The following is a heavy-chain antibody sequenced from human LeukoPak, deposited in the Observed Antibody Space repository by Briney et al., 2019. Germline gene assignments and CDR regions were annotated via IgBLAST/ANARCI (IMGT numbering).Heavy chain of an antibody. D-gene: IGHD7-27*01. CDR2: IYHSGST. V-gene: IGHV4-4*02. J-gene: IGHJ6*03. CDR3: ASSGGTNWGYGGYYYYMDV. CDR1: GGSISSSNW. Sequence: SETLSLTCAASGGSISSSNWWSWVRQPPGKGLEWIGEIYHSGSTNYNPSLKSRVTMSVDTSKNQFSLKLSSVTAADTAVYYCASSGGTNWGYGGYYYYMDVWGKGTTVTISS.